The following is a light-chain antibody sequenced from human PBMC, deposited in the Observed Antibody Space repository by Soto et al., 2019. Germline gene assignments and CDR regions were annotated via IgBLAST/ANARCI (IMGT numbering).Light chain of an antibody. Sequence: QSVLTQPASVSGSPGQSITISCTGTSSDIGGYDYVSWYQQYPGKVPKLMIYDVTNRASGVPSRFSASKSGDTASLTTSGLQAADEADYYCSSYTSTSTLVVFGGGTKVTVL. V-gene: IGLV2-14*01. CDR2: DVT. J-gene: IGLJ2*01. CDR1: SSDIGGYDY. CDR3: SSYTSTSTLVV.